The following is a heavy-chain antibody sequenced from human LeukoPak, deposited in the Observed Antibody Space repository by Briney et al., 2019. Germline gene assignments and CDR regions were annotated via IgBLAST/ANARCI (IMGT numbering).Heavy chain of an antibody. Sequence: SETLSLTCTVSGGSISSYYWSWIRQPPGKELEWIGYIYYSGSTNYNPSLKSRVTISVDTSKNQFSLKLSSVTAADTAVYYCARDVGGYYDSSGYYHYFDYWGQGTLVTVSS. D-gene: IGHD3-22*01. CDR2: IYYSGST. V-gene: IGHV4-59*01. J-gene: IGHJ4*02. CDR3: ARDVGGYYDSSGYYHYFDY. CDR1: GGSISSYY.